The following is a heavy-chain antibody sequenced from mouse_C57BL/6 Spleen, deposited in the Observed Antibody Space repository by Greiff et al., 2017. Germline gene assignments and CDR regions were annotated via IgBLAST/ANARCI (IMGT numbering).Heavy chain of an antibody. CDR1: GYTFTDYE. J-gene: IGHJ2*01. CDR3: TKTGTSY. CDR2: IDPETGGT. Sequence: VQLQQSGAELVRPGASVTLSCKASGYTFTDYEMHWVKQTPVHGLEWIGAIDPETGGTAYNQKVKGKAILTADKSSSTAYMELRSLTSEDSAVYYCTKTGTSYWGQGTTLTVSS. D-gene: IGHD4-1*01. V-gene: IGHV1-15*01.